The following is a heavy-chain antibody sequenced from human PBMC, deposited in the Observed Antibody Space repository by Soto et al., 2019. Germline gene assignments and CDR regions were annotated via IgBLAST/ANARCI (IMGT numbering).Heavy chain of an antibody. CDR2: ISSNGGST. J-gene: IGHJ4*02. Sequence: GGSLRLSCSASGFTFSSYAMHWVRQAPGKGLEYVSAISSNGGSTYYADSVKGRFTISRDNSKNTLYLQMSSLRAEDTAVYYCVKDCFGGTTIFKGGHFDYWGQGTLVTVSS. CDR3: VKDCFGGTTIFKGGHFDY. V-gene: IGHV3-64D*08. CDR1: GFTFSSYA. D-gene: IGHD3-3*01.